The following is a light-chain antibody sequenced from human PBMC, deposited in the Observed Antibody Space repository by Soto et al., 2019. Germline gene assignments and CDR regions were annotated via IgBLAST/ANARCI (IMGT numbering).Light chain of an antibody. CDR2: DAS. CDR3: QQYRSSPSLT. CDR1: QSVTSSY. Sequence: EIVLTQSPGTLSLSPGERATLSCRASQSVTSSYLAWYQQKPGQAPRLLIYDASSRATGIPDRFSGSGSGTDVTLTISRLEPEDFAVYYCQQYRSSPSLTFGGATKVQIK. V-gene: IGKV3-20*01. J-gene: IGKJ4*01.